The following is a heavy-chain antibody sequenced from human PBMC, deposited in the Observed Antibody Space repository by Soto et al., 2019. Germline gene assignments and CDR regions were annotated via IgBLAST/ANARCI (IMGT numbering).Heavy chain of an antibody. Sequence: ASVKVSCKVSGYTLTELSMHWVRQAPGKGLEWMGGFDPGDGETIYAQKFQGRVTMTGDTSTDTAYMELSSLRSEDTAVYYCATAYKLERPDYYYYMDVWGKGTTVTVSS. CDR2: FDPGDGET. J-gene: IGHJ6*03. V-gene: IGHV1-24*01. CDR3: ATAYKLERPDYYYYMDV. CDR1: GYTLTELS. D-gene: IGHD1-1*01.